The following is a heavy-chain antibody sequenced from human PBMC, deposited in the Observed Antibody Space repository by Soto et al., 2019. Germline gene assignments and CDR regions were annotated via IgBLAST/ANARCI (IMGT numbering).Heavy chain of an antibody. V-gene: IGHV4-39*01. CDR1: GGSISSSSYY. Sequence: QLQLQESGPGLVQPSETLSLTCTVSGGSISSSSYYWGWIRQPPGKGLEWIGSVYYTGSTFYTPALKSRVTISIDTSKNHFSLRLSSVTAADTAVYYCARHDGARGSSRPSLMDVWGQGTTVTVSS. J-gene: IGHJ6*02. CDR3: ARHDGARGSSRPSLMDV. CDR2: VYYTGST. D-gene: IGHD2-8*01.